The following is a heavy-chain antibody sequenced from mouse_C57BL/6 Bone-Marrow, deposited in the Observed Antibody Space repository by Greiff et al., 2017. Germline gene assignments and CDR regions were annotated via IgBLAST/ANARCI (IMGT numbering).Heavy chain of an antibody. J-gene: IGHJ4*01. Sequence: QVQLQQPGAELVKPGASVKMSCKASGYTFTSYWITWVKQRPGQGLEWIGDIYPGSGSTNYNEKFKSKATLTVDPSSSTAYMQLSGLTSEDSAVYYCARLLRSLYYAMDYWGQGTSVTVSS. D-gene: IGHD1-1*01. V-gene: IGHV1-55*01. CDR1: GYTFTSYW. CDR3: ARLLRSLYYAMDY. CDR2: IYPGSGST.